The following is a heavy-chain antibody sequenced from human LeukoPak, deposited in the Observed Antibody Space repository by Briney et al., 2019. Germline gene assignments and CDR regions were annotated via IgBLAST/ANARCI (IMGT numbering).Heavy chain of an antibody. D-gene: IGHD3-16*02. Sequence: PSETLSLTCTVSGGSISSSSYYWGWIRQPPGKGLEWIGSIYYSGSTYYNPSLKSRVTISVDTSKNQFSLKLSSVTAADTAVYYCARDSSSSYYDYVWGSYRTGFDYWGQGTLVTVSS. J-gene: IGHJ4*02. CDR3: ARDSSSSYYDYVWGSYRTGFDY. CDR2: IYYSGST. CDR1: GGSISSSSYY. V-gene: IGHV4-39*07.